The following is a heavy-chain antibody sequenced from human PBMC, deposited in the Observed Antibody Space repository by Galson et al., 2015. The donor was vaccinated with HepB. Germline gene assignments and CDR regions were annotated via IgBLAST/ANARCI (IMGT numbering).Heavy chain of an antibody. CDR1: GGTFSSYA. Sequence: SVKVSCKASGGTFSSYAISWVRQAPGQGLEWMGGIIPILGIANYAQKFQGRVTITADKSTSTAYMELSSLRSEDTAVYYCARDDYYQIGKGTSDAFDIWGQGTMVTVSS. D-gene: IGHD3-10*01. CDR2: IIPILGIA. V-gene: IGHV1-69*10. J-gene: IGHJ3*02. CDR3: ARDDYYQIGKGTSDAFDI.